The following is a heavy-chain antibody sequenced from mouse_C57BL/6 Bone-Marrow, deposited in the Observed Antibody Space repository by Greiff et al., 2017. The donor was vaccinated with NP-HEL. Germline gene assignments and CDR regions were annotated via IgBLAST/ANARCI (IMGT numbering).Heavy chain of an antibody. CDR1: GYTFTDYY. Sequence: EVQLVESGPVLVKPGASVKMSCKASGYTFTDYYMNWVKQSHGKSLEWIGVINPYNGGTSYNQKFKGKATLTVDKSSSTAYMELNSLTSEDSAVYYCARRGDYDYLFAYWGQGTLVTVAA. V-gene: IGHV1-19*01. CDR2: INPYNGGT. J-gene: IGHJ3*01. D-gene: IGHD2-4*01. CDR3: ARRGDYDYLFAY.